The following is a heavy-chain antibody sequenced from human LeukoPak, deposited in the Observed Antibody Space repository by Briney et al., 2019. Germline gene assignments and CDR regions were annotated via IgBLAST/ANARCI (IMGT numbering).Heavy chain of an antibody. D-gene: IGHD1-1*01. CDR2: ISAYNGNT. CDR3: ARGRSNWNDGGYFDY. J-gene: IGHJ4*02. V-gene: IGHV1-18*01. CDR1: GYTFTSYG. Sequence: ASVKISCRASGYTFTSYGISWVRQAPGQGLEWMGWISAYNGNTNYAQKFQGRVTITADESTSTAYMELSSLRSEDTAVYYCARGRSNWNDGGYFDYWGQGTLVTVSS.